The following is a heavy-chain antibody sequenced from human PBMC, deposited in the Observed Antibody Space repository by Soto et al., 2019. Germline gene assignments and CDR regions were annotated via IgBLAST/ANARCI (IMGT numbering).Heavy chain of an antibody. J-gene: IGHJ4*02. V-gene: IGHV4-34*01. D-gene: IGHD3-10*01. Sequence: QVQLQQWGAGLLKPSETMSLTCAVSGGSFSGYFWSWIRQPPGKGLEWIGEINHSGSTYYNPSLGCRLTLXVDTSRSQFSLKLRSVTAADTAVYFCTRGRGFGHFTPPFDYWGQGTLVTVSS. CDR1: GGSFSGYF. CDR2: INHSGST. CDR3: TRGRGFGHFTPPFDY.